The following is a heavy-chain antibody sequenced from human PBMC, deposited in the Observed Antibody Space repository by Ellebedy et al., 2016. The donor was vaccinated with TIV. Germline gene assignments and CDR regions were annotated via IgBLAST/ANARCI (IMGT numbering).Heavy chain of an antibody. CDR3: AREGTGIFDW. D-gene: IGHD3-9*01. V-gene: IGHV3-7*03. CDR1: EFTFSTYS. J-gene: IGHJ4*02. Sequence: GESLKISCAASEFTFSTYSMNWVRQAPGKGLEWVANTKPDGGEKYYVDSVKGRFTVSRDNAKNSLSLQMNSLRAEDTAVYYCAREGTGIFDWWGQGTLVTVSS. CDR2: TKPDGGEK.